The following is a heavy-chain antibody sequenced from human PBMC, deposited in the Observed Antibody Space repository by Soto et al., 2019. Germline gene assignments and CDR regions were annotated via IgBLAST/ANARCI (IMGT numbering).Heavy chain of an antibody. CDR1: GFTFSSYA. CDR2: ISGSGGST. D-gene: IGHD2-21*02. J-gene: IGHJ5*02. V-gene: IGHV3-23*01. CDR3: AKDGVVVTARYNWFDP. Sequence: EVQLSESGGGLVQPGGSLRLSCAASGFTFSSYAMSWVRQAPGKGLEWVSTISGSGGSTYYADSVKGRFTISRDNSKNTLYLQMNSLRPEDTAVYYCAKDGVVVTARYNWFDPWGRGTLVTVSS.